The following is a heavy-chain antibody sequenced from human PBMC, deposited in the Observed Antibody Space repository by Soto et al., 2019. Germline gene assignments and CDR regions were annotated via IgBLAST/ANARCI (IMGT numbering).Heavy chain of an antibody. CDR2: IIPIFGST. D-gene: IGHD5-18*01. V-gene: IGHV1-69*15. J-gene: IGHJ5*02. CDR1: GGTFSNYA. CDR3: AKDGGKDGYFGNWFDP. Sequence: QVQLLQSGAEVKKPGSSVKVSCKASGGTFSNYAITWVRQAPGQGLEWLGRIIPIFGSTNFAQKFQGRVTLPADECTTTVYMELSSLRSDDTAVYFCAKDGGKDGYFGNWFDPWGQGTLVTVSS.